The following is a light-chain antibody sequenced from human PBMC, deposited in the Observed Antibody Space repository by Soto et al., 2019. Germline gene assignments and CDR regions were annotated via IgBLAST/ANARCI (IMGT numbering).Light chain of an antibody. J-gene: IGKJ4*01. V-gene: IGKV3-11*01. CDR1: QSLSSY. Sequence: EIVLTQSPATLSLSPGERATLSCRASQSLSSYLAWYQQKPGQAPRLPIYDASNRATGIPARFSGSGSGTDFTLTISSLQPEDFATYYCQQSYSTPLTFGGGTKVDIK. CDR3: QQSYSTPLT. CDR2: DAS.